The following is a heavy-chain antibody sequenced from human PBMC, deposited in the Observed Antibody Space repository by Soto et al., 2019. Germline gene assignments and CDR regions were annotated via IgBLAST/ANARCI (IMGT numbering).Heavy chain of an antibody. J-gene: IGHJ6*02. V-gene: IGHV1-18*01. CDR1: GYIFVNYG. CDR3: VMVDNYVTPTPQDV. D-gene: IGHD3-16*01. CDR2: ISPYTGNT. Sequence: QVQLVQSGDEVKKPGASVKVSCKASGYIFVNYGIAWVRQAPGQGLEWMGWISPYTGNTHSATKVQGRLTMTTDTSTSTAYMDLTSLTSDHTAVYYCVMVDNYVTPTPQDVWGQGTTVTVSS.